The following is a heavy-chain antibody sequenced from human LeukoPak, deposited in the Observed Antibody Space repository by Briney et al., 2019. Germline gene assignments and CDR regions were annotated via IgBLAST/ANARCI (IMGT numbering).Heavy chain of an antibody. J-gene: IGHJ4*02. V-gene: IGHV1-18*01. CDR1: GYTFTSYG. CDR2: ISANNGNT. CDR3: ARDFFHGHCAGLSCFLLDY. Sequence: ASVKVSCKASGYTFTSYGISWVRQAPGQGLEWMGWISANNGNTNSAQKFQGRVTMTTDTSTSTAYMELRSLRSDDTAVYHCARDFFHGHCAGLSCFLLDYWGQGSLVTVSS. D-gene: IGHD2-15*01.